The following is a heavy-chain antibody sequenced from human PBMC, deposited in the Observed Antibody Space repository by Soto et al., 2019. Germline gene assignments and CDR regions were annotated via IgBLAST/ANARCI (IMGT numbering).Heavy chain of an antibody. CDR2: INHLETT. CDR3: DRGGGFAYFDY. V-gene: IGHV4-30-2*01. J-gene: IGHJ4*02. D-gene: IGHD3-10*01. Sequence: SETLSLTCTVSGASITYGAYSWSWIRQTPGKGLEWIGYINHLETTFYNPSFESRLTLSIDRTKSQFSLNLKSMSAADRAVYFCDRGGGFAYFDYWGQGILVTVFS. CDR1: GASITYGAYS.